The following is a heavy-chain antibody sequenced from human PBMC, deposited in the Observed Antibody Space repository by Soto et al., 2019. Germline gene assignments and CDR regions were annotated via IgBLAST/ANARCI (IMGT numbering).Heavy chain of an antibody. Sequence: GGSLRLSCAASGFTFRDYYMSWIRQAPGKGLEWISYISGSSRNTIYADSVLGRFTISRDNGKNSLYLQMNSLSAEDTAVYYCTREDSSGFPAADYWGQGTQVTV. CDR3: TREDSSGFPAADY. D-gene: IGHD3-22*01. J-gene: IGHJ4*02. CDR2: ISGSSRNT. CDR1: GFTFRDYY. V-gene: IGHV3-11*06.